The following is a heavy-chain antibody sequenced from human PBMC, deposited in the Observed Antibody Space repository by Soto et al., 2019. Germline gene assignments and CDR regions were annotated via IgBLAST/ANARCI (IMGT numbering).Heavy chain of an antibody. Sequence: ESGGGVVQPGRSLRLSCAASGFTFSSYGMHWVRQAPGKGLEWVAVIWYDGSNKYYADSVKGRFTISRDNSKNTLYLQMNSLRAEDTAVYYCARAEVEGELSYYWGQGTLVTVSS. CDR3: ARAEVEGELSYY. V-gene: IGHV3-33*01. CDR1: GFTFSSYG. D-gene: IGHD3-16*02. CDR2: IWYDGSNK. J-gene: IGHJ4*02.